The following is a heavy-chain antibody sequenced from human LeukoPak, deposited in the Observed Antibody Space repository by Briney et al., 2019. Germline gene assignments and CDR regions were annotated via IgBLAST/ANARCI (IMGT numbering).Heavy chain of an antibody. CDR1: GDSVSCNNAA. J-gene: IGHJ3*02. CDR3: AREAGSTGPVGAFDI. CDR2: TYYRSKWYD. V-gene: IGHV6-1*01. Sequence: SQTLSLTCVISGDSVSCNNAAWHWISQSPSRGLEWLGKTYYRSKWYDDYAVSVKSRITINPDTSKNQFPLKMNSVTPEDTAVYYCAREAGSTGPVGAFDIWGQGTRVAVSS. D-gene: IGHD3-10*01.